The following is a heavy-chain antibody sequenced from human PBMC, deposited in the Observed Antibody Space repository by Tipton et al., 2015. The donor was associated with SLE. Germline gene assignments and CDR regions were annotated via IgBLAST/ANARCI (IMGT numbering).Heavy chain of an antibody. D-gene: IGHD2-2*01. CDR3: ARDPTRGYCSSGSCYRHLDY. Sequence: SLRLSCAASGFTFSGYAMHWVRQAPDKGLEWVAVISYDGRNKYHADSVRGRFTISRDNSKNTLYLQMNSLRPEDTAMLYCARDPTRGYCSSGSCYRHLDYWGQGTLVTVSS. J-gene: IGHJ4*02. CDR1: GFTFSGYA. CDR2: ISYDGRNK. V-gene: IGHV3-30*04.